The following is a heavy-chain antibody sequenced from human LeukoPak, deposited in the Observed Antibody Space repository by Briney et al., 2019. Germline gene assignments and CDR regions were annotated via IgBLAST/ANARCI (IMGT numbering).Heavy chain of an antibody. V-gene: IGHV1-18*01. J-gene: IGHJ4*02. D-gene: IGHD3-10*01. Sequence: ASVKVSCKASGYTFTSYGISWVRQAPGQGLEWMGWISAYNGNTNYAQKLQGRVTMTTDTSTSTAYMELRSLRSEDTAVYYCARTAGGSGSYYNGLWGQGTLVTVSS. CDR1: GYTFTSYG. CDR3: ARTAGGSGSYYNGL. CDR2: ISAYNGNT.